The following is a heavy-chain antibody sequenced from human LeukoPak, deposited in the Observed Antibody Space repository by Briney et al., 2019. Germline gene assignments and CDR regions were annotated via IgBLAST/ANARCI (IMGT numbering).Heavy chain of an antibody. CDR2: ISYDGGNK. CDR3: ARGKNLLELLPRIDY. J-gene: IGHJ4*02. CDR1: GFTFNSYA. D-gene: IGHD3-10*01. Sequence: GGSLRLSCAASGFTFNSYAMHWVRQAPGKGLEWVAVISYDGGNKYYADSVKGRFTLSRDNSKNTLYLQMNSLRDEDTAVYYCARGKNLLELLPRIDYWGQGTLVTVSS. V-gene: IGHV3-30*04.